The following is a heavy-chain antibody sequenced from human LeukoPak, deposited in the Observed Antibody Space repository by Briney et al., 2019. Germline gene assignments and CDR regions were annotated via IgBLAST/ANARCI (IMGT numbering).Heavy chain of an antibody. J-gene: IGHJ4*02. CDR2: IYTSGST. CDR1: GGSISSYY. Sequence: SETLSLTCTVSGGSISSYYWGWIRQPAGKGLGWIGRIYTSGSTNYNPSLKSRVTMSVDTSKNQFSLKLSSVTAADTAVYYCARELIAAAGSYFDYWGQGTLVTVSS. V-gene: IGHV4-4*07. CDR3: ARELIAAAGSYFDY. D-gene: IGHD6-13*01.